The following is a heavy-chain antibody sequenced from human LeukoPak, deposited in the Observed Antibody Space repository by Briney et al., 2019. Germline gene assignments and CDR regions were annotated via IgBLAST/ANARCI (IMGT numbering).Heavy chain of an antibody. D-gene: IGHD4-17*01. V-gene: IGHV1-69*05. Sequence: SVKVSCKASGGTFNNSAISWVRQAPGQGLEWLGGIMPLFGTAGYAQKFQGRVTITKDESTRTVYLELTSLTSDDTAVYYCARDVHGDYGSGWFDPWGQGTLVSVSS. J-gene: IGHJ5*02. CDR1: GGTFNNSA. CDR3: ARDVHGDYGSGWFDP. CDR2: IMPLFGTA.